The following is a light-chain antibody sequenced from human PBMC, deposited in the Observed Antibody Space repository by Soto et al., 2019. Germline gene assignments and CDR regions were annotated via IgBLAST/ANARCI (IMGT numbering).Light chain of an antibody. CDR3: CSSGGSPTYV. CDR1: SSNVGSYKL. V-gene: IGLV2-23*02. CDR2: EVN. Sequence: SALTQPASGSGSPGQSSTISCTGTSSNVGSYKLVSWYQQHPGKAPNLMIFEVNKRPSGVSNRFSGSKSGNTASLTISGLKVEDEADYYCCSSGGSPTYVFGTGTKVTVL. J-gene: IGLJ1*01.